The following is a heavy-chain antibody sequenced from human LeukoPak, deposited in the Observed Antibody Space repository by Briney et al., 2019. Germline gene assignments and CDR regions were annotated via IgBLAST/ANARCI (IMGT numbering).Heavy chain of an antibody. J-gene: IGHJ3*02. CDR1: GFTFSSYA. Sequence: PAGTLRLSCAASGFTFSSYAMSWVRQAPGKGLEWGSAISGSGGSTYYADSVKGRFTISRDKSKNTLYLQMNSLRAEDTAVYYCAKDYCVRGVGGAFDIWGQGTMVTVSS. CDR2: ISGSGGST. V-gene: IGHV3-23*01. CDR3: AKDYCVRGVGGAFDI. D-gene: IGHD3-10*01.